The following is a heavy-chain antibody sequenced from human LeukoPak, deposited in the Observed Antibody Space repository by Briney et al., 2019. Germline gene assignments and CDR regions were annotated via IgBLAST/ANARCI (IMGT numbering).Heavy chain of an antibody. J-gene: IGHJ5*02. CDR3: AKDRRNVGPSVGATGFWFDP. Sequence: GGSLRLSCAASGFTFSSYAMSWVRQAPGKGLEWVSAISGSGGSTYSADSVKGRFTISRDNSKNTLYLQMNSLRAEDTAVYYCAKDRRNVGPSVGATGFWFDPWGQGTLVTVSS. CDR1: GFTFSSYA. D-gene: IGHD1-26*01. V-gene: IGHV3-23*01. CDR2: ISGSGGST.